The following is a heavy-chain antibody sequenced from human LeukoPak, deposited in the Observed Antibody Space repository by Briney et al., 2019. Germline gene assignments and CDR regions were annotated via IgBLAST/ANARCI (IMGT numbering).Heavy chain of an antibody. CDR3: ARGHYSSSSWGQMDV. CDR2: IKQDGSEK. V-gene: IGHV3-7*01. J-gene: IGHJ6*04. Sequence: GGSLRLSCAASGFTFSSYWMSWVRQAPGKGLEWVANIKQDGSEKYYVDSVKGRFTISRDNAKNSLYLQMNSLRAEDTAVYYCARGHYSSSSWGQMDVWGKGTTVTVSS. D-gene: IGHD6-6*01. CDR1: GFTFSSYW.